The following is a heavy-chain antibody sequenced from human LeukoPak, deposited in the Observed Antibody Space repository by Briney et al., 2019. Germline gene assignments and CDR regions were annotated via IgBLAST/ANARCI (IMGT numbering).Heavy chain of an antibody. D-gene: IGHD5-18*01. CDR2: INPSGGST. CDR1: GYTFTSYY. J-gene: IGHJ5*02. Sequence: ASVKVSCKASGYTFTSYYLHWVPQAPGQALQSIGIINPSGGSTSYAQKFAGRVTMTTDRCTTPCYMDLSILTSEDTAVYYCARAAMVVTAGGQSGWFDPWGQGTLVTVSS. V-gene: IGHV1-46*01. CDR3: ARAAMVVTAGGQSGWFDP.